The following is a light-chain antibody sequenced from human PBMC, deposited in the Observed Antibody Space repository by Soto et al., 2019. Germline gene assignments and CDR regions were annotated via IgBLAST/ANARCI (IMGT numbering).Light chain of an antibody. V-gene: IGKV3-11*01. CDR2: DAS. CDR1: QSVSSY. J-gene: IGKJ1*01. CDR3: QQRSNWPPT. Sequence: EIVLTQSPATLSLSPGERAAVSCRASQSVSSYLAWYQQKPGHAPRLLIYDASNRATGIPARFSGSGSGADFTLTISSLEPEDFAVYYCQQRSNWPPTFGQGTKVDIK.